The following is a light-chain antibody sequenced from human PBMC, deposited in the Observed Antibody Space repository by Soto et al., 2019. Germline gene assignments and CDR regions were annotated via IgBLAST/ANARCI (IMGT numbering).Light chain of an antibody. CDR1: QSVSSSY. J-gene: IGKJ1*01. CDR3: QQYSSSPRT. V-gene: IGKV3-20*01. CDR2: GAS. Sequence: EIVLSQSPGTLSLSPGERATLSCRASQSVSSSYLAWYQQKPGQAPRLLIYGASSWATGIPDRFSGSGSVKDVILTISRLEPEDFAVYYCQQYSSSPRTFGQGTQVQIK.